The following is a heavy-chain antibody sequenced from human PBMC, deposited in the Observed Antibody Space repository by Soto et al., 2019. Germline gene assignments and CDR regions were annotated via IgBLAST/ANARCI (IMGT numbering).Heavy chain of an antibody. CDR1: GFTFSSYA. J-gene: IGHJ4*02. V-gene: IGHV3-30-3*01. D-gene: IGHD6-19*01. Sequence: LRLSCAASGFTFSSYAMHWVRQAPGKGLEWVAVISYDGSNKYYADSVKGRFTISRDNSKNTLYLQMNSLRAEDTAVYYCARDVAVAGTLVYWGQGTLVTVSS. CDR2: ISYDGSNK. CDR3: ARDVAVAGTLVY.